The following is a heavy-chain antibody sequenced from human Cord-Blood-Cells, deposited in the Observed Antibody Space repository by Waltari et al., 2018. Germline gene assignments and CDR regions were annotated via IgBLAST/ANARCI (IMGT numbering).Heavy chain of an antibody. D-gene: IGHD3-3*01. CDR1: GYTFTSYG. V-gene: IGHV1-18*04. Sequence: QVQLVQSGAEVKKPGASVKVSCKASGYTFTSYGISWVRQAPGQGLEWMGWISAYNGNTNYAQKLQGRVTMTTDTSTSTAYMELRSLRSDDTAVYYCARSFFGVVTTGYYYYYMDVWGKGTTVTVSS. CDR2: ISAYNGNT. CDR3: ARSFFGVVTTGYYYYYMDV. J-gene: IGHJ6*03.